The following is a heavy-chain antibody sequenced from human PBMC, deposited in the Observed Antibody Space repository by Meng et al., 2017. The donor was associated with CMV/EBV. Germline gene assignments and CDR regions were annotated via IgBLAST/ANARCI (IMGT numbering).Heavy chain of an antibody. CDR2: ISAYTSNT. CDR3: ARDAVVPADAPFHY. D-gene: IGHD2-2*01. CDR1: GYTFTSYG. Sequence: QVPLARSGAEVQNPGASGKVSCKASGYTFTSYGSSWVRQGPGQGLEWMGWISAYTSNTNYAQKLQGRVTMTTDTSSSTAYMELRSLRSDDTAVYYCARDAVVPADAPFHYWGQGTLVTVSS. V-gene: IGHV1-18*01. J-gene: IGHJ4*02.